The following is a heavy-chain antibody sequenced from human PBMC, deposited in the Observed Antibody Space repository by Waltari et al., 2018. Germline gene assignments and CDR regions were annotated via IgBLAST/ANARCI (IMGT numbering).Heavy chain of an antibody. CDR2: INHSGST. V-gene: IGHV4-34*01. CDR1: GGSFRGYY. D-gene: IGHD3-3*01. CDR3: ARGQGLRVWSGLHGSCYFDY. J-gene: IGHJ4*02. Sequence: QVQLQPWGAGLLQPSETLSLTCAVYGGSFRGYYWSWLRQPPGQGLEWIGEINHSGSTNYNQSRKRRGTISVDTSKNQSSLKLSAVTAADTDVYYCARGQGLRVWSGLHGSCYFDYWGQGTLVTVSS.